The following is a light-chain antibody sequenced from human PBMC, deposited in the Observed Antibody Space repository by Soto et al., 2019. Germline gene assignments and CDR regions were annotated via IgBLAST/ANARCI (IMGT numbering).Light chain of an antibody. V-gene: IGLV2-14*01. CDR2: EVS. Sequence: QSALTQPASVSGSPGQSITISCTGTSSDVGGYNYVSWYQQHPGKAPKLMIYEVSNRPSGVSNRFSGSKSGNTASLTLSGLQAEDEADYYCSSYTSSSTNWVFGGGTQLTVL. J-gene: IGLJ3*02. CDR1: SSDVGGYNY. CDR3: SSYTSSSTNWV.